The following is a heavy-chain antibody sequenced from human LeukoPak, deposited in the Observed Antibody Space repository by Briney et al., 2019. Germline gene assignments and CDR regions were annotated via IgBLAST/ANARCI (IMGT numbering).Heavy chain of an antibody. V-gene: IGHV3-23*01. CDR1: GFSFSNYA. J-gene: IGHJ4*02. D-gene: IGHD6-19*01. CDR3: AKDPTGYSSK. Sequence: GGSLRLSCAASGFSFSNYAMSWVRQAPGKGLEWVSVIGGSGGWIHYTDSVKGRFTISRDNSNSILYLQMNSLRAEDTAVYFCAKDPTGYSSKWGQGTLVTVSS. CDR2: IGGSGGWI.